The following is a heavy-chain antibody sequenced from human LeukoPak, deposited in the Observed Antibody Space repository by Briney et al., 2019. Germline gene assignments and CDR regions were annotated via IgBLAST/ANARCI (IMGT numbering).Heavy chain of an antibody. J-gene: IGHJ4*02. CDR2: TSFTGSGT. CDR1: GFTFSSYA. V-gene: IGHV3-30-3*01. D-gene: IGHD1-26*01. Sequence: PGGSLRLSCAASGFTFSSYAMSWVRRAPGKGLEWVAVTSFTGSGTYYADSVRGRFTISRDNSKDTVCLQMNTLRAEDTAVYYCARDPTYYLRYGYFDFWGQGILVTVSS. CDR3: ARDPTYYLRYGYFDF.